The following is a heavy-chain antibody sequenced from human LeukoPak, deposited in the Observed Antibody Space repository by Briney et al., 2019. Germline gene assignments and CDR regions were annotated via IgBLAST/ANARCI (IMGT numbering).Heavy chain of an antibody. CDR1: GYTFTSYY. V-gene: IGHV1-8*02. CDR3: ARGKDYYNGMDV. CDR2: MNPNTGNT. J-gene: IGHJ6*02. Sequence: GASVKVSCKASGYTFTSYYMHWVRQAPGQGLEWMGWMNPNTGNTGTAQKFQGRVTMTRNPSIDTAYMELSRLKSEDTAIYYCARGKDYYNGMDVWGQGTTVIVSS.